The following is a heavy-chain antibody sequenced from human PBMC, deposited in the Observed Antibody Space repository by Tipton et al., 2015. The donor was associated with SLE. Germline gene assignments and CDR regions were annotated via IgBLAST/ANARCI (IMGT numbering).Heavy chain of an antibody. J-gene: IGHJ6*02. CDR3: ARDRGGYRYYYGMDV. D-gene: IGHD3-16*01. Sequence: LRLSCAASGFTFSDYYMSWIRQPPGKGLEWIGYIYYSGSTNYNPSLKSRVTISVDTSKNQFSLKLSSVTTADTAVYYCARDRGGYRYYYGMDVWGQGTTVTVSS. CDR1: GFTFSDYY. CDR2: IYYSGST. V-gene: IGHV4-59*01.